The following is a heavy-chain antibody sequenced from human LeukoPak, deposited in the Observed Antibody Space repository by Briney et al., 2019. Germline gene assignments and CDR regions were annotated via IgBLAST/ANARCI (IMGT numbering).Heavy chain of an antibody. V-gene: IGHV4-39*07. CDR3: ARDGYDSSGYYQESGGY. D-gene: IGHD3-22*01. J-gene: IGHJ4*02. CDR1: GGSISSSSYY. CDR2: IYYSGST. Sequence: PSETLSLTCTVSGGSISSSSYYWGWIRQPPGKGLEWIGSIYYSGSTYYNPSLKSRVTISVDTSKNQFSLKLSSVTAADTAVYYCARDGYDSSGYYQESGGYWGQGTLVTVSS.